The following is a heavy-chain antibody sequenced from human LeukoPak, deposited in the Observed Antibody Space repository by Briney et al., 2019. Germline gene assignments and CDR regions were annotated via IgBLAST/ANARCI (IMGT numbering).Heavy chain of an antibody. CDR3: ARRGSSWYFYFDY. CDR1: GFTFSSYE. V-gene: IGHV3-48*03. J-gene: IGHJ4*02. D-gene: IGHD6-13*01. CDR2: ISSGGSTI. Sequence: PGGSLRLSCAASGFTFSSYEMNWVRQAPGKGLEWVSYISSGGSTIYYADSVKGRFTISRDNAKNSLYLQMNSLRAEDTAVYYCARRGSSWYFYFDYWGQGTLVTVSS.